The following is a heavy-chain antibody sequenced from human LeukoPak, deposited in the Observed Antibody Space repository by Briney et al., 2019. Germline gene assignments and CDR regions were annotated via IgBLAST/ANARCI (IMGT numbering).Heavy chain of an antibody. CDR1: GFTFSSYS. CDR2: ISNNGGST. V-gene: IGHV3-23*01. CDR3: AKDLAAAKPYYFDY. D-gene: IGHD6-13*01. J-gene: IGHJ4*02. Sequence: PGGSLRLSCAASGFTFSSYSMSWVRQPPGKGLEWVSGISNNGGSTYYADSVKGRFAISRDNSKNMLYPQMSSLRAEDTAVYYCAKDLAAAKPYYFDYWGQGSLVTASS.